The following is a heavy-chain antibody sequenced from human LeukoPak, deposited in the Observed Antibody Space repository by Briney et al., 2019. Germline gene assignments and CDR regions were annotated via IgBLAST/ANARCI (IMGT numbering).Heavy chain of an antibody. CDR3: ARVTYYYDSSGYYPDAFEI. D-gene: IGHD3-22*01. Sequence: SETLSLTCTVSGGSISSYYWSWIRQPPGKGLEWIGYIYYSGSTNYNPSLKSRVTISVDTSKNQFSLKLSSVTAADTAVYYCARVTYYYDSSGYYPDAFEIWGQGTMVTVSS. J-gene: IGHJ3*02. CDR1: GGSISSYY. V-gene: IGHV4-59*01. CDR2: IYYSGST.